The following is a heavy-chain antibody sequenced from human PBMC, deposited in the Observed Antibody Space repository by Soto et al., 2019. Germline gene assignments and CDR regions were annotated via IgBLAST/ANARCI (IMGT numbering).Heavy chain of an antibody. CDR1: GGTFSSYA. J-gene: IGHJ5*01. CDR2: IIPIFGTA. CDR3: ARDYYYHSSSWYRVDS. Sequence: SVKVSCKASGGTFSSYAISWVRQAPGQGLEWMGGIIPIFGTANYAQKFQGRVTITADEPTSTAYMELSSLRSEDTAVYYCARDYYYHSSSWYRVDSWGQGTLVTGSS. V-gene: IGHV1-69*13. D-gene: IGHD6-13*01.